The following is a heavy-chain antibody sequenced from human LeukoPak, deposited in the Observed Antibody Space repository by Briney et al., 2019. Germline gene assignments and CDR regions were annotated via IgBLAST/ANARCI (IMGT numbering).Heavy chain of an antibody. V-gene: IGHV3-21*01. D-gene: IGHD3-16*01. CDR3: ARDPYNGDYGDFYYYYMDV. Sequence: PGGSLRLSCAASGFTFSSYSMNWVRQAPGKGLEWVSSISSRSTYIYHADSVKGRFTISRDNAKNSLYLHLNSLRDEDTAIYYCARDPYNGDYGDFYYYYMDVWGKGTTVTISS. J-gene: IGHJ6*03. CDR1: GFTFSSYS. CDR2: ISSRSTYI.